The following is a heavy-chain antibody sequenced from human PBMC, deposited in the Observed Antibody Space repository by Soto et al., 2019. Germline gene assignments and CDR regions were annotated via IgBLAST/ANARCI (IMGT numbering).Heavy chain of an antibody. CDR1: GGTFSSYA. V-gene: IGHV1-69*13. D-gene: IGHD4-17*01. CDR3: ARYRGYGDSRPFDY. J-gene: IGHJ4*02. CDR2: IIPIFGTA. Sequence: SVKVSCKASGGTFSSYAISWVRQAPGQGLEWMGGIIPIFGTANYAPKFQGRVTITADESTNTAYMELSSLRSEDTAVYYCARYRGYGDSRPFDYWGQGTLVTVSS.